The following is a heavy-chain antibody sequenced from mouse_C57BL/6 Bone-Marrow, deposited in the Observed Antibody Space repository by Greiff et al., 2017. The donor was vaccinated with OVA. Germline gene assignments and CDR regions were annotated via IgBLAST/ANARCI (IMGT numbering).Heavy chain of an antibody. CDR1: GYSITSGYY. V-gene: IGHV3-6*01. Sequence: EVKLMESGPGLVKPSQSLSLTCSVTGYSITSGYYWNWIRQFPGNKLEWMGYISYDGSNNYNPSLKNRISITRDTSKNQFFLKLNSVTTEDTATYYCASFYYEDYWGQGTTLTVSS. CDR3: ASFYYEDY. J-gene: IGHJ2*01. D-gene: IGHD1-1*01. CDR2: ISYDGSN.